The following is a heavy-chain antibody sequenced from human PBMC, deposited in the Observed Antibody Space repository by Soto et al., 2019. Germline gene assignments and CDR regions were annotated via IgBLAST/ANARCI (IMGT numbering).Heavy chain of an antibody. CDR2: MNPNSGNT. CDR3: ARGDPTLVGATSWYFDL. V-gene: IGHV1-8*01. Sequence: ASVKVSCKASGYTFTSYDINWVRQATGQGLEWMGWMNPNSGNTGYAQKFQGRVTMTRNTSISTAYMELSSLRSEDTAVYYCARGDPTLVGATSWYFDLWGRGTLVTVSS. J-gene: IGHJ2*01. D-gene: IGHD1-26*01. CDR1: GYTFTSYD.